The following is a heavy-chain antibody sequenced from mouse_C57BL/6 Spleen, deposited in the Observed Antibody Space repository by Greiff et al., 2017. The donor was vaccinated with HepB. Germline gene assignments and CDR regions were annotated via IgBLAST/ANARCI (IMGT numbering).Heavy chain of an antibody. J-gene: IGHJ3*01. V-gene: IGHV7-3*01. D-gene: IGHD1-1*01. CDR1: GFTFTDYY. CDR3: ARYDYGSSYVAY. Sequence: VQLVESGGGLVQPGGSLSLSCAASGFTFTDYYMSWVRQPPGKALEWLGFIRNKANGYTTEYSASVKGRFTISRDNSQSILYLQMNALRAEDSATYYCARYDYGSSYVAYWGQGTLVTVSA. CDR2: IRNKANGYTT.